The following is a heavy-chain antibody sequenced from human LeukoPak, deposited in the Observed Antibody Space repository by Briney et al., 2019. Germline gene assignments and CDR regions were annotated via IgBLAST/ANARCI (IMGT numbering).Heavy chain of an antibody. J-gene: IGHJ4*02. CDR1: GGSISSYY. V-gene: IGHV4-59*12. CDR3: ARDGGDY. Sequence: SETLSLTCTVSGGSISSYYWSWIRQPPGKGLEWIGYIYYSGSTYYNPSLKSRVTISVDTSKNQFSLKLSSVTAADTAVYYCARDGGDYWGQGTLVTVSS. CDR2: IYYSGST.